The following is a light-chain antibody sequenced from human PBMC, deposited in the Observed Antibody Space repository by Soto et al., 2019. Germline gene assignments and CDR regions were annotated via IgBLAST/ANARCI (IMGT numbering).Light chain of an antibody. CDR2: GAS. V-gene: IGKV3-15*01. Sequence: EIVMTQSPATLSVSPGERATLSCRASQSVSSNLAWYQQKPGQAPRLLIYGASTRATGIPARFSGSGSGTEFPLTISSLQSEDFAVYYCQQYNNWPLGFGQGTKVEIK. CDR1: QSVSSN. J-gene: IGKJ1*01. CDR3: QQYNNWPLG.